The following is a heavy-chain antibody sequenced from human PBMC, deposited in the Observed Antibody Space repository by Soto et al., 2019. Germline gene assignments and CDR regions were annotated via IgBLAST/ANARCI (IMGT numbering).Heavy chain of an antibody. CDR2: IFYSGST. Sequence: SETLSLTCTVSGDSITRSNFYWGWIRQPPGKGLEWLGSIFYSGSTFYNPALKSRVTFSVDTSKNHFSLKLSSVTAADTAVYYCARHKTTMLTVVSAFDPWGQGTRVTV. D-gene: IGHD3-22*01. CDR1: GDSITRSNFY. J-gene: IGHJ5*02. V-gene: IGHV4-39*02. CDR3: ARHKTTMLTVVSAFDP.